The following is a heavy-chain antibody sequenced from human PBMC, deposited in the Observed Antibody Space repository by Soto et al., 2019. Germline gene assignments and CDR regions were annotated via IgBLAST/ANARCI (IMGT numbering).Heavy chain of an antibody. CDR1: GVSFNNNG. CDR3: ARVLDYGSGSYSRYGRDV. J-gene: IGHJ6*02. V-gene: IGHV1-69*01. CDR2: VSPPFRTS. Sequence: QVQLVQSGAEVKKPWSSVKVSCKTSGVSFNNNGIGWVRQAPGHGLEWMGGVSPPFRTSNYARKFKGRISITANESSRTVNLELSSVTSVDSSEYDFARVLDYGSGSYSRYGRDVWCQGTTVTVTS. D-gene: IGHD3-10*01.